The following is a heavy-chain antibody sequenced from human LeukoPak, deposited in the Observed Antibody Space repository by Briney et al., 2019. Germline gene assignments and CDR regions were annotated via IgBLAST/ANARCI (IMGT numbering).Heavy chain of an antibody. Sequence: QSGGSLRLSCAASGFNFSSYAMHWVRQAPGKGLEWVAVISYDGSNKYYADSVKGRFTISRDNSKNTLYLQMNSLRADDTAVYYCARDLREVRGVIDYWGQGTLVTVSS. CDR1: GFNFSSYA. V-gene: IGHV3-30-3*01. J-gene: IGHJ4*02. CDR3: ARDLREVRGVIDY. CDR2: ISYDGSNK. D-gene: IGHD3-10*01.